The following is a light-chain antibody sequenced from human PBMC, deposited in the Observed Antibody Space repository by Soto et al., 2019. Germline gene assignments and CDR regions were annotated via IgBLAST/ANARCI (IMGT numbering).Light chain of an antibody. CDR3: QQYNNFPLT. CDR2: DAS. V-gene: IGKV1-33*01. CDR1: QDVSIF. J-gene: IGKJ4*01. Sequence: DIPMTQSQSSLSASVGDRVTITCQASQDVSIFLNWYQQKPGKAPKLLIYDASNLATGVPSKFSGSGSGTDFSFTISSLQPEDFATYYCQQYNNFPLTFGGGTKVEIK.